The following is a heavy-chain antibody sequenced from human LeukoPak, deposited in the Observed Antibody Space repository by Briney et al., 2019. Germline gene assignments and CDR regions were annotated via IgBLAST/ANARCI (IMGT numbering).Heavy chain of an antibody. CDR3: ARDGVFHDSDGYSFDY. V-gene: IGHV4-38-2*02. J-gene: IGHJ4*02. CDR1: NYSITSGYF. D-gene: IGHD3-22*01. CDR2: IYRSGTT. Sequence: PSETLSLTCAVSNYSITSGYFWGWIRQPPGKGLEWIASIYRSGTTYYNPSLRNRVTLFVDTSKNQFSLKLTSLTAADTAVYYCARDGVFHDSDGYSFDYWGQGTLVTVSS.